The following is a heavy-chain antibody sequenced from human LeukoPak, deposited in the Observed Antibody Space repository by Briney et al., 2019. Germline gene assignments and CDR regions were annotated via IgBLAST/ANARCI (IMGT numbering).Heavy chain of an antibody. D-gene: IGHD4-11*01. Sequence: PSETLSLTRTVSGGSLSTYYWSWIRQPPGKGLEWIGYIHNSGSTHYTFSLKSRVTMSLDTSKNQFSLKLTSVTAADTAVYYCARTDYSNTNWFDPWGQGTLVTVSS. CDR3: ARTDYSNTNWFDP. J-gene: IGHJ5*02. CDR1: GGSLSTYY. CDR2: IHNSGST. V-gene: IGHV4-59*12.